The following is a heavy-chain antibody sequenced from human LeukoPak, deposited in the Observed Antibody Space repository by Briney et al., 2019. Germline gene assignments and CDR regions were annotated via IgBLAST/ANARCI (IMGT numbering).Heavy chain of an antibody. CDR1: GFTFSSYS. Sequence: GGSLRLSCAASGFTFSSYSMNWVRQAPGKGLEWVPSISSSSSYIYYADSVKGRFTISRDNAKNSLYLQMNSLRAEDTALYYCAKDRSHIVAYDAFDIWGQGTMVTVSS. CDR2: ISSSSSYI. CDR3: AKDRSHIVAYDAFDI. D-gene: IGHD2-21*01. V-gene: IGHV3-21*04. J-gene: IGHJ3*02.